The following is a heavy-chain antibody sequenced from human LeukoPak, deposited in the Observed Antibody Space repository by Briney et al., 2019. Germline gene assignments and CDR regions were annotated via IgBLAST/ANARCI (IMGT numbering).Heavy chain of an antibody. CDR2: IKQDGSEI. CDR3: AKDSSQWDPTH. V-gene: IGHV3-7*03. CDR1: GFTFGSHW. D-gene: IGHD1-26*01. Sequence: GSLRLSCAASGFTFGSHWMTWVRQAPGEGLEFVANIKQDGSEINYADSVKGRFTISRDNSKNTLYLQMNSLRAEDTAVYYCAKDSSQWDPTHWGQGTLVTVSS. J-gene: IGHJ4*02.